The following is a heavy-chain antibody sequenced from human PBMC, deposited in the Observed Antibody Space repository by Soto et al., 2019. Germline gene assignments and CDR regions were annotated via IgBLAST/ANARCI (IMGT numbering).Heavy chain of an antibody. D-gene: IGHD3-3*01. J-gene: IGHJ5*02. CDR1: GGSISSYY. Sequence: SETLSLTCTVSGGSISSYYWSWIRQPPGKGLEWIGYIYYSGSTNYNPSLKSRVTISVDTSKNQFSLKLSSVTAADTAVYYCARHVGLWSGTYFGGFDPWGQGTLVTVSS. V-gene: IGHV4-59*08. CDR2: IYYSGST. CDR3: ARHVGLWSGTYFGGFDP.